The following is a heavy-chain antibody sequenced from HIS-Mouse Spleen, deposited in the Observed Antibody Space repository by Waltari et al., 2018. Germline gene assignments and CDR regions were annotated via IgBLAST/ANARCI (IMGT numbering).Heavy chain of an antibody. CDR3: AREIPYSSSWYDWYFDL. CDR1: GGSISSSRYY. CDR2: IYYSGST. J-gene: IGHJ2*01. Sequence: QLQLQESGPGLVKPSETLSLTRTVPGGSISSSRYYLGWIRQPPGKGLEWLGSIYYSGSTYYNPSLKSRVTISVDTSKNQFSLKLSSVTAADTAVYYCAREIPYSSSWYDWYFDLWGRGTLVTVSS. D-gene: IGHD6-13*01. V-gene: IGHV4-39*07.